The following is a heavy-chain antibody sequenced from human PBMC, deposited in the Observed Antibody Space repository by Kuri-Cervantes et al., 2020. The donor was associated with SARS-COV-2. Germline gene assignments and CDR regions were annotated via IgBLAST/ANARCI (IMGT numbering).Heavy chain of an antibody. Sequence: GESLKISCAASGFTFSSYAMSWVRQAPGKGLEWVSAISGSGGSTYYADSVKGRFTISRDNSKNTLYLQMNSLRAEDTAVYYCASPGYSYGSYRDYWGQGTLVTVSS. D-gene: IGHD5-18*01. CDR1: GFTFSSYA. CDR3: ASPGYSYGSYRDY. CDR2: ISGSGGST. J-gene: IGHJ4*02. V-gene: IGHV3-23*01.